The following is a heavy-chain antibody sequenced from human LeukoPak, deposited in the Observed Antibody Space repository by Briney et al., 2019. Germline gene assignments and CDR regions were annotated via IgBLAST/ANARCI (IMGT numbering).Heavy chain of an antibody. CDR1: GFTFSDYY. D-gene: IGHD1-14*01. Sequence: GGSLRLSCAASGFTFSDYYMGWIRQAPGKGLEWLSYISGSGTTIFYADSVKGRFTISRDNAKNSLDLQMNSLRSEDTAVYYCTTTLGGRDYWGQGVLVTVSS. CDR3: TTTLGGRDY. V-gene: IGHV3-11*01. CDR2: ISGSGTTI. J-gene: IGHJ4*02.